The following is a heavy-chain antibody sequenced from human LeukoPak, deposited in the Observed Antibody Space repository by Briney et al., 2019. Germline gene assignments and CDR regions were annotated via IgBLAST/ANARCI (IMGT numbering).Heavy chain of an antibody. CDR2: IYSCGST. CDR1: GFTVSSNY. CDR3: AKSHYYGSGSCSH. Sequence: GGSLRLSCAASGFTVSSNYMSWVRQAPGKGLEWVSVIYSCGSTYYADSVKGRFTISRDNSKNTLSLQMNSLRAEDTAVYYCAKSHYYGSGSCSHWGQGTLVTVSS. D-gene: IGHD3-10*01. J-gene: IGHJ4*02. V-gene: IGHV3-53*01.